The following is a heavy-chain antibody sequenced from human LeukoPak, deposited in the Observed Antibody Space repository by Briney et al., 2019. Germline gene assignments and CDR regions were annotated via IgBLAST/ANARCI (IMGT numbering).Heavy chain of an antibody. CDR1: GYTFTSYG. J-gene: IGHJ4*02. CDR2: ISADNGNA. D-gene: IGHD2-15*01. Sequence: ASVKVSCNASGYTFTSYGISWVRQAPGQGLEWMGWISADNGNANYAQKLQGRVTMTTDISTSTAYMELRSLRSDDTAVYYCARDLPGYCSGGSCYSSDYWGQGTLVTVSS. CDR3: ARDLPGYCSGGSCYSSDY. V-gene: IGHV1-18*01.